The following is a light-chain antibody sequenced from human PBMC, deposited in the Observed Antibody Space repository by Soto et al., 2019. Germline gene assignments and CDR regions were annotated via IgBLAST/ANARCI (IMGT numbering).Light chain of an antibody. CDR3: QQYKYRPRT. V-gene: IGKV3-15*01. CDR2: GAS. Sequence: IRLSQSLGAVSLKTKERATLSCRASQSLTSRYLAWYRHKPGQAPRLLIYGASTRATGIPARFSGSGSGTEFTLTISILQSEDCAGYYSQQYKYRPRTFGQRT. CDR1: QSLTSRY. J-gene: IGKJ1*01.